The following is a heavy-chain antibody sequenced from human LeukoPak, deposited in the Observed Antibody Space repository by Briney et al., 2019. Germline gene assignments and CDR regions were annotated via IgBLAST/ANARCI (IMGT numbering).Heavy chain of an antibody. CDR3: ARDRCSSTSCYWGGEYYFDY. J-gene: IGHJ4*02. CDR1: GYTFTGYY. D-gene: IGHD2-2*01. CDR2: INPNSGGT. Sequence: ASVKVSCKASGYTFTGYYMHWVRQAPGQGLEWMGRINPNSGGTNYAQKLQGRVTMTTDTSTSTAYMELRSLRSDDTAVYYCARDRCSSTSCYWGGEYYFDYWGQGTLVTVSS. V-gene: IGHV1-2*06.